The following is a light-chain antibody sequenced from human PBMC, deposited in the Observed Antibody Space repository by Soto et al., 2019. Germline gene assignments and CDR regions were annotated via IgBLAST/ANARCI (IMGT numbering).Light chain of an antibody. CDR1: QSVLYSSNNKNY. Sequence: DIVMTQSPDSLAVSPGESATINCKSSQSVLYSSNNKNYLAWYQQKPGQPPKLLIYWASTRESGVPDRFSGSGSGTDFTLTISSLQAEDVAVYYCQQYYDTPGLTFGGGTKVEIK. CDR2: WAS. CDR3: QQYYDTPGLT. V-gene: IGKV4-1*01. J-gene: IGKJ4*01.